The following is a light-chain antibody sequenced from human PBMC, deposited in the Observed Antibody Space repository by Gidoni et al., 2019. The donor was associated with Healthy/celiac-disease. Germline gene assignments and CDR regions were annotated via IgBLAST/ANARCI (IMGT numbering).Light chain of an antibody. V-gene: IGKV1-39*01. J-gene: IGKJ4*01. CDR2: AAS. Sequence: DIQMTQSPSSLSASVGDRVTITCRASQSISSYLNWYQQKPGKAPKLLIYAASSLQSGVPTRFSGHGSGTDFTLTISSLQPEDFATYYCQQSYSTPQLTFGGGTKVEIK. CDR1: QSISSY. CDR3: QQSYSTPQLT.